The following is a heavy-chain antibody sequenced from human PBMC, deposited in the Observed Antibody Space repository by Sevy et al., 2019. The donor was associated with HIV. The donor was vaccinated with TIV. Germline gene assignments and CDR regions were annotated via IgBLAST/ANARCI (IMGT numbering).Heavy chain of an antibody. D-gene: IGHD2-2*01. V-gene: IGHV3-30-3*01. Sequence: GGSLRLSCAASGFTFSSYAMHWVRQAPGKGLEWVAVISYDGSNKYYADSVKGRFTISRDNAKNSLYLQMNSLRAEDTAVYYCARAATVPAANSGSYYYYYGMDVWGQGTTVTVSS. CDR2: ISYDGSNK. J-gene: IGHJ6*02. CDR1: GFTFSSYA. CDR3: ARAATVPAANSGSYYYYYGMDV.